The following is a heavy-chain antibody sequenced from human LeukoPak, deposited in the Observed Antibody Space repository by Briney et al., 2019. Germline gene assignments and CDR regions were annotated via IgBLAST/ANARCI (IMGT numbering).Heavy chain of an antibody. CDR3: ASRYSSSWYYYYYYMDV. Sequence: GGSLRLSCAVSGFTFRSYSMSWVRQAPGKGLEWVSSISSSSSYIYYADSVKGRFTISRDNAKNSLYLQMNSLRAEDTAVYYCASRYSSSWYYYYYYMDVWGKGTTVTVSS. CDR1: GFTFRSYS. J-gene: IGHJ6*03. CDR2: ISSSSSYI. D-gene: IGHD6-13*01. V-gene: IGHV3-21*01.